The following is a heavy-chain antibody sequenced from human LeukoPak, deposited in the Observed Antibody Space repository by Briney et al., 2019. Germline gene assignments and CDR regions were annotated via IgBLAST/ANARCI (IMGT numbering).Heavy chain of an antibody. V-gene: IGHV1-3*03. D-gene: IGHD6-19*01. Sequence: ASVKVSCKASGYTFTSYAMHWVRQAPGQRLEWMGWINAGNGNTKYSQEFQGRVTITRDTSASTAYMELSSLRSEDMAVYYCARDRIAVAGPPNYFDYWGQGTLVTVSS. CDR3: ARDRIAVAGPPNYFDY. CDR2: INAGNGNT. J-gene: IGHJ4*02. CDR1: GYTFTSYA.